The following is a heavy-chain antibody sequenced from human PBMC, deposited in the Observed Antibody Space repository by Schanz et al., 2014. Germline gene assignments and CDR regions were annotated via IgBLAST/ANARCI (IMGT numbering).Heavy chain of an antibody. CDR3: AREQIMAAAGLVDY. J-gene: IGHJ4*01. V-gene: IGHV1-18*01. D-gene: IGHD6-13*01. CDR1: GYIFINSG. CDR2: ISVYNHNK. Sequence: GPGVKKPGATVKVSCKASGYIFINSGISWVRQAPGQGLEWMGWISVYNHNKEYDQKFQGRVTMTTDTSTSTAYVALTDLRSDDTAVYYCAREQIMAAAGLVDYWGHGTLVTVSS.